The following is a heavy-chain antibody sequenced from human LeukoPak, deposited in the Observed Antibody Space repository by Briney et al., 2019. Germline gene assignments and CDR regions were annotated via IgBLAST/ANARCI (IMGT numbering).Heavy chain of an antibody. V-gene: IGHV4-34*01. CDR2: INHSGST. J-gene: IGHJ3*01. CDR1: GGSFSGYY. Sequence: SETLSLTCAVYGGSFSGYYWSWIRQPPGKGLEWIGEINHSGSTNYNPSLKSRVSISVDTSKNQFSLKLSSVTAADTAVYYCARSYGDYAEDAFDVWGQGTMVTVSS. CDR3: ARSYGDYAEDAFDV. D-gene: IGHD4-17*01.